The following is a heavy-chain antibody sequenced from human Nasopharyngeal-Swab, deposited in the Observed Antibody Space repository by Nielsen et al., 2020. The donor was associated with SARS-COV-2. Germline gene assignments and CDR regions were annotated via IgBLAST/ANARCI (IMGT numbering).Heavy chain of an antibody. CDR2: IIRIFGTA. Sequence: SVKVSCKASGFTFSHYFMHWVRQPPGQGLEWMGWIIRIFGTANYAQKFQGRVTTIADESTSTAHMELSSLRSEDTAVYYCARGGAGYSSGSMDYWGQGTLVTVSS. J-gene: IGHJ4*02. CDR1: GFTFSHYF. CDR3: ARGGAGYSSGSMDY. V-gene: IGHV1-69*13. D-gene: IGHD6-19*01.